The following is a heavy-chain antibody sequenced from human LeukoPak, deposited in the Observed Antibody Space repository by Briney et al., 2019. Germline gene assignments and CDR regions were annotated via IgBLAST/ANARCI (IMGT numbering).Heavy chain of an antibody. J-gene: IGHJ6*02. CDR1: GGTFSSYA. Sequence: ASVKVSCKASGGTFSSYAISWVRQAPGQGLEWMGGIIPIFGTANYAQKFQGRVTITADESTSTAYMELSSLRSEDTAVYYCARDSVEYSSGWSPYYYGMDVWGQGTTVTVSS. CDR2: IIPIFGTA. D-gene: IGHD6-19*01. V-gene: IGHV1-69*13. CDR3: ARDSVEYSSGWSPYYYGMDV.